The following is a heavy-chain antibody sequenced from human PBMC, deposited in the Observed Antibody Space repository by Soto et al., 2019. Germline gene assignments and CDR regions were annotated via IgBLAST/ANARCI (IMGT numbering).Heavy chain of an antibody. J-gene: IGHJ5*02. CDR1: GYTFTSYA. V-gene: IGHV1-3*01. CDR2: INAGNGNT. Sequence: GXSVKVSCKASGYTFTSYAMHWVRQAPGQRLEWMGWINAGNGNTKYSQKFQGRVTITRDTSASTAYMELSSLRSEDTAVYYCARDHLLGYDSSGPWGQGTLVTVSS. CDR3: ARDHLLGYDSSGP. D-gene: IGHD3-22*01.